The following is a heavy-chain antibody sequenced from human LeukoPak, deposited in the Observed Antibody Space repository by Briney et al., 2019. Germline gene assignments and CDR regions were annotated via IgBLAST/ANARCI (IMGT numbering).Heavy chain of an antibody. Sequence: AGGSLRLSCAASGFTFDDYAMHWVRQVPGKGLEWVSLISWQGGSTYYADSVKGRFTISRDNSKNSLYLEMNSLRAEDIALYYCVKDGVVAALGDNWFDSWGQGTLVTVSS. J-gene: IGHJ5*01. CDR2: ISWQGGST. D-gene: IGHD2-15*01. CDR3: VKDGVVAALGDNWFDS. CDR1: GFTFDDYA. V-gene: IGHV3-43D*03.